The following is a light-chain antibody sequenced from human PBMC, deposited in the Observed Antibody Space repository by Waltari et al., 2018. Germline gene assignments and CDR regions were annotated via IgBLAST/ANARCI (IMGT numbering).Light chain of an antibody. CDR1: QTIHNY. CDR3: QQSYSTPAT. J-gene: IGKJ5*01. V-gene: IGKV1-39*01. Sequence: DIQMTQSPYSLSASVGDRVIITCRASQTIHNYLNWYQQKPGKAPKVLIYAASRLQSGVPSRFSGSGSGTEFTLTISSLQPEEFATYICQQSYSTPATFGQGTRLEIK. CDR2: AAS.